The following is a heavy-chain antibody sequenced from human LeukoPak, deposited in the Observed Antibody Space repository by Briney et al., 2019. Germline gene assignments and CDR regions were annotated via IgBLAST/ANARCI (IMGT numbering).Heavy chain of an antibody. D-gene: IGHD3-9*01. V-gene: IGHV1-46*03. CDR2: VNPNDGST. Sequence: GASVKVSCKASGYTFINYYMHWVRQAPGQGLEWMGIVNPNDGSTSYAQKFQGRVTMTRETSTSTVYMELNSLRSEDTAVYYCTLTGYSDFDYWGQGTLVTVSS. CDR3: TLTGYSDFDY. J-gene: IGHJ4*02. CDR1: GYTFINYY.